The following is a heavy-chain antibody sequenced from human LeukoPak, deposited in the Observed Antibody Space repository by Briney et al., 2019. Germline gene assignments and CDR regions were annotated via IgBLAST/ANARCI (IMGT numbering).Heavy chain of an antibody. J-gene: IGHJ4*02. D-gene: IGHD6-6*01. CDR3: AKDREYSSSSSFEY. CDR1: GFTFDDYA. V-gene: IGHV3-9*01. CDR2: ISWNSGSI. Sequence: GRSLRLSCAASGFTFDDYAMHWVRQAPGKGLEWVSGISWNSGSIGYADSVKGRFTISRDNAKNSLYLQMNSLRAEDTALYYCAKDREYSSSSSFEYWGQGTLVTVSS.